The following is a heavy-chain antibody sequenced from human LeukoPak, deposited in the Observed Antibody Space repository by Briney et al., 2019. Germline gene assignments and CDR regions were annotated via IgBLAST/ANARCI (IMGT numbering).Heavy chain of an antibody. CDR2: IWYDGSNK. V-gene: IGHV3-33*01. CDR1: GFTFSSYG. D-gene: IGHD2-2*02. J-gene: IGHJ5*02. CDR3: ARDGNQLLYYNWFDP. Sequence: GGSLRLSCAASGFTFSSYGMHWVRQAPGKGLEWVAVIWYDGSNKYYADSVKGRFTISRDNSKNTLYLQMNSLRAEDTAVYYCARDGNQLLYYNWFDPWGQGTLVTVSS.